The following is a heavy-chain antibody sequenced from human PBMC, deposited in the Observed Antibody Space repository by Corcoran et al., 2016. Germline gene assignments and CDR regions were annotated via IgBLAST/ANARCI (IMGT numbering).Heavy chain of an antibody. CDR2: IWHDGGRA. D-gene: IGHD2-2*01. Sequence: QVQLVESGGGVVQPGTSLRLSCAASGFTFSAYGMHWVRQAPGKGLEWVASIWHDGGRASYAASVKGRFISSRDNDRNTLYLQMSILRAEDTAFYHCARDYTTSWTPGYWGQGTLVTVSS. CDR3: ARDYTTSWTPGY. CDR1: GFTFSAYG. J-gene: IGHJ4*02. V-gene: IGHV3-33*01.